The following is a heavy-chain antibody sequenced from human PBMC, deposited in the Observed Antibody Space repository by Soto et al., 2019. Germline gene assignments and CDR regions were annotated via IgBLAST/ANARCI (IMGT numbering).Heavy chain of an antibody. CDR2: IYYSGNT. J-gene: IGHJ5*02. D-gene: IGHD3-10*01. V-gene: IGHV4-39*07. CDR1: GGSISSSSYY. Sequence: PSETLSLTCTVSGGSISSSSYYWGWIRQPPGKGLEWIGSIYYSGNTYYNPSLKSRVTISVDTSKNQFSLRLSSVTAADTAVYYCARYGSGSSVWFDPWGQGTLVTVSS. CDR3: ARYGSGSSVWFDP.